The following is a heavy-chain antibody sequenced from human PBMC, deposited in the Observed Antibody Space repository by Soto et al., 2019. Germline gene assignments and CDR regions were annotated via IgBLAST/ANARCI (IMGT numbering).Heavy chain of an antibody. J-gene: IGHJ4*02. Sequence: PGGSLRLSCAASGFTFSRYGMHWVRQAPGKGLEWVAVISYDGSNKYYADSVKGRFTISRDNSKNTLYLQMNSLRAEDTAVYYCAKGDLYGIAARPSDYWGQGTLVTVSS. D-gene: IGHD6-6*01. V-gene: IGHV3-30*18. CDR3: AKGDLYGIAARPSDY. CDR1: GFTFSRYG. CDR2: ISYDGSNK.